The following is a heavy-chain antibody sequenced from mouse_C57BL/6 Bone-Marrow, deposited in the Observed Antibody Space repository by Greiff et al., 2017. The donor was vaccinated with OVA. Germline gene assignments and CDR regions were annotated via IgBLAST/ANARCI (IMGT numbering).Heavy chain of an antibody. Sequence: EVKLMESGPGLAKPSQTPSLTCSVTGYSITSDYWNWIRKFPGNKLEYMGYISYSGSTYYNPSLKSRISITRDTSKNQYYLQLNSVTTEDTATYYCARFSYHGRGYYAMDYWGQGTSVTVSS. CDR3: ARFSYHGRGYYAMDY. J-gene: IGHJ4*01. CDR1: GYSITSDY. CDR2: ISYSGST. D-gene: IGHD2-12*01. V-gene: IGHV3-8*01.